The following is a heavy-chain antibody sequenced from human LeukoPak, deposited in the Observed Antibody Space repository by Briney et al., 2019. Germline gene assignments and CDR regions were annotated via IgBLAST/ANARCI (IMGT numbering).Heavy chain of an antibody. CDR2: ISPDGSSA. D-gene: IGHD6-13*01. Sequence: PGGSLRLSCAASGFSFSSYWMHWIRQAPGKGLVWVARISPDGSSALSADSVRGRFTISRDNADNTLYLQLNSLRAEDTAVYYCARIGAGSSRDYWGQGTLVTVSS. CDR1: GFSFSSYW. J-gene: IGHJ4*02. V-gene: IGHV3-74*03. CDR3: ARIGAGSSRDY.